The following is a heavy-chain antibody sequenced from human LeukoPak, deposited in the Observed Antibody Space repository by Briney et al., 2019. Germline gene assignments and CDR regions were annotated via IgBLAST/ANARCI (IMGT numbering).Heavy chain of an antibody. J-gene: IGHJ4*02. CDR3: STTYYYDSSEGY. V-gene: IGHV3-15*01. CDR1: GLTFTNAW. Sequence: GGSLRLSCAASGLTFTNAWMTWVRKAPGKGLEWVGRIKSKADGGTADYAAPVKGRFTISRDDSKNTLYLQMNSLKTEDTAVYYCSTTYYYDSSEGYWGQGTLVTVSS. CDR2: IKSKADGGTA. D-gene: IGHD3-22*01.